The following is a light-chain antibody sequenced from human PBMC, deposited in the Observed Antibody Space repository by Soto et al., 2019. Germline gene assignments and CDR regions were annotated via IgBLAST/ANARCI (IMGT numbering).Light chain of an antibody. CDR3: QQYGSSPIT. Sequence: EIVLTQSPGTLSLSPGERATLSCRASQSVSSTSLAWYQQKPGQAPRVLIYVASSRATGIPDRFSGSGSGTDFTLTISRLEPEDFAVYYCQQYGSSPITFGQGTRLEIK. CDR1: QSVSSTS. J-gene: IGKJ5*01. V-gene: IGKV3-20*01. CDR2: VAS.